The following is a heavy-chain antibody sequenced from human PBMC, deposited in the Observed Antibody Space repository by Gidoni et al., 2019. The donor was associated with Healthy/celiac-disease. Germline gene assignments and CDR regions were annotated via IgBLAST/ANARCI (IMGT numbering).Heavy chain of an antibody. Sequence: QVQLQESGPGLVKPSEPLSLTCTVSGGSISSYYWSWIRQPPGKGLEWIGYIYYSGSTNYNPSLKSRVTISVDTSKNQFSLKLSSVTAADTAVYYCARETGYSSGGLDYWGQGTLVTVSS. J-gene: IGHJ4*02. CDR3: ARETGYSSGGLDY. D-gene: IGHD6-19*01. CDR1: GGSISSYY. V-gene: IGHV4-59*01. CDR2: IYYSGST.